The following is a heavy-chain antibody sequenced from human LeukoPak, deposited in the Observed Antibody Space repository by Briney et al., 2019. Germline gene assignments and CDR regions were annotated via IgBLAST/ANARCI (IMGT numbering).Heavy chain of an antibody. J-gene: IGHJ6*03. Sequence: SVKVSCKASGGTFSSYAISWVRQAPGQGLEWMGGIIPIFGTANYAQKFQGRVTITADKSTSTAYMELSSLRSEDTAVYYCARDSGYDSGMYYMDVWGKGTTVTVSS. CDR2: IIPIFGTA. D-gene: IGHD5-12*01. CDR3: ARDSGYDSGMYYMDV. V-gene: IGHV1-69*06. CDR1: GGTFSSYA.